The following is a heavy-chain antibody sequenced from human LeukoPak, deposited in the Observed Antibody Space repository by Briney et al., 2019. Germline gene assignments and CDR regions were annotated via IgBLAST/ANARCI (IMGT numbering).Heavy chain of an antibody. CDR2: INAGNGNT. D-gene: IGHD6-13*01. CDR3: ARVDRNRYSSSWYAGFDY. J-gene: IGHJ4*02. Sequence: ASVKVSCKASGYTFTSYAMHWVRQAPGQRLEWMGWINAGNGNTKYSQKFQGRVTITRDTSASTAYMELSSLRSEDTAVYYCARVDRNRYSSSWYAGFDYWGQGTLVTVSS. CDR1: GYTFTSYA. V-gene: IGHV1-3*01.